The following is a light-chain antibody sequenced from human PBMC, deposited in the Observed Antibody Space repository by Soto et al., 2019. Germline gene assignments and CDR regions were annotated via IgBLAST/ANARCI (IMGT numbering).Light chain of an antibody. CDR3: QKYNSAPWT. J-gene: IGKJ1*01. CDR2: AAS. V-gene: IGKV1-27*01. Sequence: DIQMTQSPSSLSASVGDRVTITCRASQGISNYLVWYQQKPGKVPKLLIYAASTLQSGVPSRFSGSGSGTDLTLTISSLQPEDVATYYCQKYNSAPWTFGQGTTVEIK. CDR1: QGISNY.